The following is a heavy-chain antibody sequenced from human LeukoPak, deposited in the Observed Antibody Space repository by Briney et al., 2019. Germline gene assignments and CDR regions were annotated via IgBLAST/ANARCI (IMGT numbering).Heavy chain of an antibody. CDR3: ARLKSGHRRLWLRVPWLNWFDP. D-gene: IGHD5-18*01. CDR1: GGSISSSSYY. CDR2: IYYSGST. V-gene: IGHV4-39*01. Sequence: SETLSLTCTVSGGSISSSSYYWGWIRQPRGKGLEWIGSIYYSGSTYYNPSLKSRVTISVDTPKNQFSLKLSSVTAADTAVYYCARLKSGHRRLWLRVPWLNWFDPWGQGTLVTVST. J-gene: IGHJ5*02.